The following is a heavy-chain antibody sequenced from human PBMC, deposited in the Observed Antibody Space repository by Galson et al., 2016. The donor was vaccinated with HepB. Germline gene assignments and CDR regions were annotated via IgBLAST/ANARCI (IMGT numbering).Heavy chain of an antibody. J-gene: IGHJ3*02. D-gene: IGHD3-22*01. CDR1: GFTFSDYY. CDR3: AKDSGAYYYDSSGYRRNAFDI. V-gene: IGHV3-11*05. Sequence: SLRLSCAASGFTFSDYYMSWLRQAPGKGLEWVAQIPNSGSGTKYADSVKGRFTISRDNAKNSLYLQMNSLRAGDTALYYCAKDSGAYYYDSSGYRRNAFDIWGQGTMVTVSS. CDR2: IPNSGSGT.